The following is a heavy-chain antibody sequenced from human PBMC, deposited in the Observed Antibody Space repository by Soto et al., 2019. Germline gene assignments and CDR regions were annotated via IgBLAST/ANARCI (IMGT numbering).Heavy chain of an antibody. Sequence: QVQLVQSGPVVRKPGSSVKVSCKASGGTFNSYVINWVRQAPGQGLEWMGGIIPIFGTPNYAQKFQGRVTITADESTSTAYMELRSLRSDDTAFYFCASYGDFDYWGQGTLVNVSS. CDR1: GGTFNSYV. J-gene: IGHJ4*02. V-gene: IGHV1-69*01. D-gene: IGHD4-17*01. CDR2: IIPIFGTP. CDR3: ASYGDFDY.